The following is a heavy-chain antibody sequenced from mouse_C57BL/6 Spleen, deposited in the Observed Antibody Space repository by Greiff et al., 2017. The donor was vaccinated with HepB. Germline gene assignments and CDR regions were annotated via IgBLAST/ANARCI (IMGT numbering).Heavy chain of an antibody. CDR3: ARPNYGSIHWYFDV. V-gene: IGHV2-2*01. CDR2: IWSGGST. CDR1: GFSLTSYG. J-gene: IGHJ1*03. D-gene: IGHD1-1*01. Sequence: VKLMESGPGLVQPSQSLSITCTVSGFSLTSYGVHWVRQSPGKGLEWLGVIWSGGSTDYNAAFISRLSISKDNSKSQVFFKMNSLQADDTAIYYCARPNYGSIHWYFDVWGTGTTVTVSS.